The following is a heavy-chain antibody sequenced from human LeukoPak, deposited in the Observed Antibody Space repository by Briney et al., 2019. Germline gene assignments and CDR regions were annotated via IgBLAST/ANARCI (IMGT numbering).Heavy chain of an antibody. CDR2: ISGSGGST. CDR3: ARDIVVVVAATPGYFDY. Sequence: GGSLRLSCAASGFTFSSYAMSWVRHAPGKGPEWVSAISGSGGSTYYADSVKGRFTISRDNSKNTLYLQMNSLRAEDTAVYYCARDIVVVVAATPGYFDYWGQGTLVTVSS. D-gene: IGHD2-15*01. V-gene: IGHV3-23*01. J-gene: IGHJ4*02. CDR1: GFTFSSYA.